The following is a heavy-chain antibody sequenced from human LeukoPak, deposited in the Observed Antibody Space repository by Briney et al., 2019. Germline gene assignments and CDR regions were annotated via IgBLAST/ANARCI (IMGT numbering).Heavy chain of an antibody. V-gene: IGHV1-18*01. J-gene: IGHJ4*02. CDR1: GYTFTSYG. Sequence: ASVKVSCKASGYTFTSYGISWVRQAPGQGLEWMGWISAYNGNTNYAQKLQGRVTMTTDTSTSTAYMELRSLRSDDTAVYYCARDRARYYYDSSGLTLPDYWGQGTLVTVCS. D-gene: IGHD3-22*01. CDR2: ISAYNGNT. CDR3: ARDRARYYYDSSGLTLPDY.